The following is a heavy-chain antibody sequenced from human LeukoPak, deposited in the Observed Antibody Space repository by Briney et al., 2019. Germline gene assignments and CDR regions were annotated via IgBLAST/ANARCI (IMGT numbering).Heavy chain of an antibody. CDR1: GSSMRNYY. Sequence: SETLSLTCAVSGSSMRNYYWSWIRQPPGKGLEWIGYTYDSGSSSYNPSLRSRVSISIDTSKNQFSLNLSSVTAADTAVYYCARGWASSWYYFDFWGQGTLVTVSS. V-gene: IGHV4-59*01. CDR3: ARGWASSWYYFDF. CDR2: TYDSGSS. D-gene: IGHD2-2*01. J-gene: IGHJ4*02.